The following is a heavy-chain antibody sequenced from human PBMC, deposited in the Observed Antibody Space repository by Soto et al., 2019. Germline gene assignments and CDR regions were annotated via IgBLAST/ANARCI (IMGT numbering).Heavy chain of an antibody. CDR1: GFRFDEYN. Sequence: GGSLRLSCAASGFRFDEYNMHWVRQAPGKGLEWLSLITWNGANTYYAGSVKGRFTISRDGTTKSVSLQMTSLKREDTGLYYCARETLSYGSALDVWGQGTTVTVSS. CDR2: ITWNGANT. CDR3: ARETLSYGSALDV. D-gene: IGHD3-16*01. J-gene: IGHJ6*02. V-gene: IGHV3-43*01.